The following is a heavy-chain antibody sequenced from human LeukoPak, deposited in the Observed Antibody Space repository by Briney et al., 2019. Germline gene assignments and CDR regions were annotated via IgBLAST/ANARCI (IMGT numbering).Heavy chain of an antibody. CDR2: IYYSGST. D-gene: IGHD3-10*01. CDR1: GGSIGSSSYY. CDR3: ASVRRGFGESSKYYSYYYMDV. J-gene: IGHJ6*03. Sequence: PSETLSLTCSVSGGSIGSSSYYWGWIRQPPGEGLEWIGNIYYSGSTYFNPSLNSRLTISVDTSKNQFSLKLSAVTAADTAVYFCASVRRGFGESSKYYSYYYMDVWGKGTTVTISS. V-gene: IGHV4-39*01.